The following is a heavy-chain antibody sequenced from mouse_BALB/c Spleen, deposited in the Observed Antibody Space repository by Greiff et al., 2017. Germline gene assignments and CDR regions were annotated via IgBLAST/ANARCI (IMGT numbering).Heavy chain of an antibody. V-gene: IGHV1S22*01. Sequence: LQQPGSELVRPGASVKLSCKASGYTFTSYWMHWVKQRHGQGLEWIGNIYPGSGSTNYDEKFKSKGTLTVDTSSSTAYMHLSSLTSEDSAVYYCTRGGLATAPFAYWGQGTLVTVSA. J-gene: IGHJ3*01. CDR3: TRGGLATAPFAY. D-gene: IGHD1-2*01. CDR2: IYPGSGST. CDR1: GYTFTSYW.